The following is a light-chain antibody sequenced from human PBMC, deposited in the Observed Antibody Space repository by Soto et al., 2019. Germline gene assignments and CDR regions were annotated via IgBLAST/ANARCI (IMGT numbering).Light chain of an antibody. Sequence: QLVLTQSSSASASLGSSVTLTCTLSSGHSSYIIAWHQQQPGKAHRYLMKLEGSGSYHKGSGVPDRFSGSSSGADRYLTISNLQFEDEADYYCETWDSNTRVFGTGTKLTVL. CDR1: SGHSSYI. J-gene: IGLJ1*01. CDR3: ETWDSNTRV. CDR2: LEGSGSY. V-gene: IGLV4-60*02.